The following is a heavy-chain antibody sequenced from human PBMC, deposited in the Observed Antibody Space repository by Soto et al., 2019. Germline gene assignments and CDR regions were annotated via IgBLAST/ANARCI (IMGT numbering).Heavy chain of an antibody. Sequence: GGSLRLSCAASGFTFSSYWMSWVRQAPGKGLEWVANIKQDGSEKYYVDSVKGRFTISRDNAKNSLYLQMNSLRAEDTAVYYCARDRSSNFYYGSGSYYGAVDYWGQGTLVTVSS. CDR3: ARDRSSNFYYGSGSYYGAVDY. D-gene: IGHD3-10*01. V-gene: IGHV3-7*01. J-gene: IGHJ4*02. CDR1: GFTFSSYW. CDR2: IKQDGSEK.